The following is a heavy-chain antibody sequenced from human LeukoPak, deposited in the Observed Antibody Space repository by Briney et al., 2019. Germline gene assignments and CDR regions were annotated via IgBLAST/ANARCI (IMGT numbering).Heavy chain of an antibody. V-gene: IGHV4-39*01. D-gene: IGHD2-15*01. J-gene: IGHJ4*02. CDR3: ARRVVVAAPPVGYFDY. CDR1: GGSISSSSYY. Sequence: SETLSLTCTVSGGSISSSSYYWGWIRQPPGKGLEWIGSIYYSGSTYYNPSLKSRVTISVDTSKNQFSLKLSSVTAADTAVYYCARRVVVAAPPVGYFDYWGQGTLVTVSS. CDR2: IYYSGST.